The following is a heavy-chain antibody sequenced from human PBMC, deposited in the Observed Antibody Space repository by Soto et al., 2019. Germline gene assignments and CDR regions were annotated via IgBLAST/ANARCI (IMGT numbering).Heavy chain of an antibody. J-gene: IGHJ6*02. CDR3: AGTRYGCCYYYAMDD. Sequence: ASVKVSCKASGYTFSSHATHWVRQAPGQRLEWMGWINGGNGDTKYSQKFQDRVTITRDTSASTAYMELSSLRSEDTAVYYCAGTRYGCCYYYAMDDWGQGTKVTVSS. V-gene: IGHV1-3*01. CDR2: INGGNGDT. CDR1: GYTFSSHA. D-gene: IGHD4-17*01.